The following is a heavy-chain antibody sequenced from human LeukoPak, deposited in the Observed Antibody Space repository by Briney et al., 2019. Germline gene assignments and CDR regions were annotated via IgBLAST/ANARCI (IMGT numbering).Heavy chain of an antibody. V-gene: IGHV3-21*01. D-gene: IGHD2-2*01. J-gene: IGHJ4*02. CDR3: ASLSCSSTSCGIDY. Sequence: TGGSLRLSCAASGFTFSSYSMNWVRQAPGKGLEWVSSISSSSSYIYYADSVKSRYTISRDNAKNSLYLQMSSLRAEDTAVYYCASLSCSSTSCGIDYWGQGTLVTVSS. CDR2: ISSSSSYI. CDR1: GFTFSSYS.